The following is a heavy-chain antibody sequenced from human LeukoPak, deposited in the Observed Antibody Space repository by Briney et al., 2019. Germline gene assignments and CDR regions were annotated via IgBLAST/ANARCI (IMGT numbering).Heavy chain of an antibody. Sequence: GESLKISCKGSGYSFTYYWIGWVRQMPGIGLEWMGIIYPGDSETRYSPSFQGQVTISADKSITTAYLQWSSLKASDTAMYYCASAQSDYGDFYFDYWGQGTLVTVSS. CDR1: GYSFTYYW. J-gene: IGHJ4*02. D-gene: IGHD4-17*01. CDR3: ASAQSDYGDFYFDY. CDR2: IYPGDSET. V-gene: IGHV5-51*01.